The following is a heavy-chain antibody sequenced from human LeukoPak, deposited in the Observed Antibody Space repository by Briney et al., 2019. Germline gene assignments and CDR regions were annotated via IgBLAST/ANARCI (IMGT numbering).Heavy chain of an antibody. CDR2: ISYDGSNK. D-gene: IGHD6-13*01. CDR3: ARDAKYSSSWYYFDY. V-gene: IGHV3-30-3*01. Sequence: PGGSRRLSCAASGFTFSSYAMHWVRQAPGKGLEWVAVISYDGSNKYYADSVKGRFTISRDNSKNTLYLQMNSLRAEDTAVYYCARDAKYSSSWYYFDYWGQGTLVTVSS. J-gene: IGHJ4*02. CDR1: GFTFSSYA.